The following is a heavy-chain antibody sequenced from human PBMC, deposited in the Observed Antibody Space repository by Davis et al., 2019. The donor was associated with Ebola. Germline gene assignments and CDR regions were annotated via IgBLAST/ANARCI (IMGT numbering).Heavy chain of an antibody. V-gene: IGHV3-30*03. Sequence: GESLKISCAASGFTFSSYGMHWVRQAPGKGLEWVAVISYDGVNKYYADSVKGRFTISRDNSKNTLFLQMDSLRPEDTAVYYCARDFTYYFDSSGYYSAPNDALDIWGQGTKVTVSS. CDR2: ISYDGVNK. CDR3: ARDFTYYFDSSGYYSAPNDALDI. CDR1: GFTFSSYG. D-gene: IGHD3-22*01. J-gene: IGHJ3*02.